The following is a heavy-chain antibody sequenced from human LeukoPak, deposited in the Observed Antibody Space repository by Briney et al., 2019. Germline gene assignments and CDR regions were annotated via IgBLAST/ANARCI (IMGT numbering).Heavy chain of an antibody. J-gene: IGHJ4*02. CDR1: GYTFTSYD. CDR2: MNPNSGNT. D-gene: IGHD5-24*01. Sequence: ASVKVSCKASGYTFTSYDINWVRQATGQGLEWMGWMNPNSGNTGYAQKFQGRVTITTDESTSTAYMELSSLRSEDTAVYYCARDQQGWLQFMDYWGQGTLVTVSS. V-gene: IGHV1-8*03. CDR3: ARDQQGWLQFMDY.